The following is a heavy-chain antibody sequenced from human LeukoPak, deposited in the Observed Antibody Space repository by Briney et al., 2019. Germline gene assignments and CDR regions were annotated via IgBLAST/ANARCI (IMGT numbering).Heavy chain of an antibody. Sequence: GGSLRLSCEASGFTFNSYDMSWVRQAPGKGLEWVSGISGSGGSTYSADSVKGRFTISRGNSKNTMYLQMSSLRAEDTAVYYCAKEDWYYNTNWFDAWGQGTLVTVSS. D-gene: IGHD1-7*01. V-gene: IGHV3-23*01. CDR3: AKEDWYYNTNWFDA. J-gene: IGHJ5*02. CDR1: GFTFNSYD. CDR2: ISGSGGST.